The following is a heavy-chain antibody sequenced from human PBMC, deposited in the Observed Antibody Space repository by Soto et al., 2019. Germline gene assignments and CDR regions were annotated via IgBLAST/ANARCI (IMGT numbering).Heavy chain of an antibody. Sequence: EVQLVESGGGLVQPGGSLRLSCAASGFTFSSYGMHWVRQATGKGLEWVSAIGTAGNTFYPGSVKGRFTISRENAKNSLYLQMNSLRDGDTAVYYCARSGRHDYGYANFDYWGQGTLVTVSS. D-gene: IGHD4-17*01. J-gene: IGHJ4*02. CDR1: GFTFSSYG. V-gene: IGHV3-13*01. CDR3: ARSGRHDYGYANFDY. CDR2: IGTAGNT.